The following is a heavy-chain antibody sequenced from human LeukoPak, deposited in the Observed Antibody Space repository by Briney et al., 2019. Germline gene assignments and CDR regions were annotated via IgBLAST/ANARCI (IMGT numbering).Heavy chain of an antibody. CDR1: GFTFSSYE. CDR3: TTIRGFCSGRSCLGY. CDR2: IKSKIDGGTT. Sequence: GGSLRLSCAASGFTFSSYEVNWVRQAPGTGLEWVGRIKSKIDGGTTDYAAPVKGRFTISRDDSKNTLYLQMNSLKSEDTAVYYCTTIRGFCSGRSCLGYWGQGTLVTVSS. V-gene: IGHV3-15*01. D-gene: IGHD2-15*01. J-gene: IGHJ4*02.